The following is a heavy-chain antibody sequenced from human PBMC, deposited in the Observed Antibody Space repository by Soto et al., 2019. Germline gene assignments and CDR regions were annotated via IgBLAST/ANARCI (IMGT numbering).Heavy chain of an antibody. CDR2: ISWDGGST. CDR3: AKEEASSSSRGYYYGMDV. Sequence: GGSLRLSCAASGFTSDDYTMQWVRPPPGKGLEWVALISWDGGSTYYADTVQGRFTITRDKTKNSLYMQMSSLRTEDTALYYCAKEEASSSSRGYYYGMDVWGQGTTVTVSS. J-gene: IGHJ6*02. CDR1: GFTSDDYT. D-gene: IGHD6-13*01. V-gene: IGHV3-43*01.